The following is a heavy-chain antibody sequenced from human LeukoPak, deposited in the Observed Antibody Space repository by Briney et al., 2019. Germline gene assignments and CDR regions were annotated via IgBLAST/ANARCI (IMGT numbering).Heavy chain of an antibody. CDR2: IYYSGST. J-gene: IGHJ4*02. D-gene: IGHD6-13*01. V-gene: IGHV4-59*12. CDR1: GGSISTYF. Sequence: KPSETLSLTCTVSGGSISTYFWSWIRQPPGKGLEWIGYIYYSGSTNYNLSLKSRVTMSVDTSKNQFSLKLSSVTAADTAVFYCAREGYTSSWYSGYYYFDYWGQGTLVTVSS. CDR3: AREGYTSSWYSGYYYFDY.